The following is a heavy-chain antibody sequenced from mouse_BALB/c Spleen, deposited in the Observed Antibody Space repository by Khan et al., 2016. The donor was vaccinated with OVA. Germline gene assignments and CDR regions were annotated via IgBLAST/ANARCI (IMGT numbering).Heavy chain of an antibody. D-gene: IGHD4-1*01. CDR2: INSDGYYT. CDR3: ASHLTGSFAY. Sequence: EVELVESGGDLVQPGGSLRLSCAASGFTFSAYGMSWVRQTPDKRLEWVATINSDGYYTYYPDTVQGRFTISRNNAENTLYLQMSSLKSEDTAIYYCASHLTGSFAYWGQGTLVTVSA. V-gene: IGHV5-6*01. J-gene: IGHJ3*01. CDR1: GFTFSAYG.